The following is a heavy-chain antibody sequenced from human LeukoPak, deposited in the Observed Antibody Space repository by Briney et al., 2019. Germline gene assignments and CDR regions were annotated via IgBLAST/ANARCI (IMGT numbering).Heavy chain of an antibody. J-gene: IGHJ4*02. Sequence: GASVKVSCKASGYTFTSYAMHWVRLAPGQRLEWMGWINAGNGNTKYSQKFQGRVTITRDTSASTAYMELSSLRSEDTAVYYCARAGVLWYYGSGSYFDYWGQGTLVTVSS. V-gene: IGHV1-3*01. CDR2: INAGNGNT. CDR1: GYTFTSYA. CDR3: ARAGVLWYYGSGSYFDY. D-gene: IGHD3-10*01.